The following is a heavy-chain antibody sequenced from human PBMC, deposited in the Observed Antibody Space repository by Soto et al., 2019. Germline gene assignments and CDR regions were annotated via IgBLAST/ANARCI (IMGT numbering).Heavy chain of an antibody. CDR2: IYSGGST. CDR3: ARAVGYCSGGSCYGFYYGMDV. Sequence: GGSLRLSCAASGFTVSSNYMSWVRQAPGKGLEWVSVIYSGGSTYYADSVKGRFTISRHNSKNTLYLQMNSLRAEDTAVYYCARAVGYCSGGSCYGFYYGMDVWGQGTTVTVSS. D-gene: IGHD2-15*01. J-gene: IGHJ6*02. V-gene: IGHV3-53*04. CDR1: GFTVSSNY.